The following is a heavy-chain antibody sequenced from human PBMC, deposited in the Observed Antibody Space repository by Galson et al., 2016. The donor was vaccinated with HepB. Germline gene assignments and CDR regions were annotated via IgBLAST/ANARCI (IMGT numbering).Heavy chain of an antibody. D-gene: IGHD1-26*01. CDR3: ARDHARELIGN. V-gene: IGHV4-34*10. Sequence: SETLSLTCAVYGGSFTAYSWGWIRQPPGKGLAWIGEVYHSGSTNHNPSLKSRVTMSVDKSKNQFSLKLTSVTAADTAVYYCARDHARELIGNWGQGTLVTVYS. J-gene: IGHJ4*02. CDR2: VYHSGST. CDR1: GGSFTAYS.